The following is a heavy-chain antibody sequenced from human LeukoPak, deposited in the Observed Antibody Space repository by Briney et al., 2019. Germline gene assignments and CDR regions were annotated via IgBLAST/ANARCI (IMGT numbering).Heavy chain of an antibody. Sequence: ASVKVSCKASGYTFTGYYMHWVRQAPGQGLEWMGWINPNSGGTNYAQKFQGRVTMTRDTSISTAYMELSRLRSDDTAVYYCARIQGALRITIFGETSGYFDYWGQGTLVTVSS. CDR2: INPNSGGT. CDR1: GYTFTGYY. V-gene: IGHV1-2*02. J-gene: IGHJ4*02. D-gene: IGHD3-3*01. CDR3: ARIQGALRITIFGETSGYFDY.